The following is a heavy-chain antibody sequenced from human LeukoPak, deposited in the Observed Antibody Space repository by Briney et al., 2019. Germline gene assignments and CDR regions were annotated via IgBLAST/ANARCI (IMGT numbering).Heavy chain of an antibody. CDR1: GFTFSSYA. CDR3: ARDYGEGSFDY. V-gene: IGHV3-30*01. J-gene: IGHJ4*02. D-gene: IGHD3-10*01. CDR2: ISYDGSNK. Sequence: GGSLRLSCAASGFTFSSYAMHWVRQAPGKGLEWVAVISYDGSNKYYADSVKGRFTISRDNSKNTLYLQMNSLRAEDTAVYYCARDYGEGSFDYWGKGTLVTVSS.